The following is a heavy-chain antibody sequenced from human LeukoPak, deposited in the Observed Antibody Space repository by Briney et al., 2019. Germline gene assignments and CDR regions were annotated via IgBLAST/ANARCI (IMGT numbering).Heavy chain of an antibody. J-gene: IGHJ4*02. D-gene: IGHD6-13*01. CDR3: ARYLYSSSWYWVY. V-gene: IGHV1-2*02. Sequence: ASVKVSCKASGYTFTCYYMHWVRQAPGQGLEWMGWISPNSGGTNYAQKFQGRVTMTRDTSISTAYMELSRLRSDDTAVYYCARYLYSSSWYWVYWGQGTLVTVSS. CDR2: ISPNSGGT. CDR1: GYTFTCYY.